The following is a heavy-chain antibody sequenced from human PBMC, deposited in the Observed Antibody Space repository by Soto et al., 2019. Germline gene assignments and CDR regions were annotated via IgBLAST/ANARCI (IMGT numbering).Heavy chain of an antibody. D-gene: IGHD3-16*01. CDR1: GGSFSGYY. CDR3: ARHGGDFDY. J-gene: IGHJ4*02. Sequence: SETLSLTCAVYGGSFSGYYWSWIRQPPGKGLEWIGEINHSGSTNYNPSLKSRVTISVDTSKNQFSLKLGSVTAADTAVYYCARHGGDFDYWGQGTLVTVSS. V-gene: IGHV4-34*01. CDR2: INHSGST.